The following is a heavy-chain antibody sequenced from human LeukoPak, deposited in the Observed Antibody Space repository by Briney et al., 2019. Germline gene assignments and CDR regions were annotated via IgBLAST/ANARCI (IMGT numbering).Heavy chain of an antibody. CDR3: ARGRGYCSSISCLPEGY. V-gene: IGHV1-18*04. D-gene: IGHD2-2*01. CDR1: GYTFTSYG. J-gene: IGHJ4*02. CDR2: ISAYNGNT. Sequence: PVASVKVSCKASGYTFTSYGISWVRPAPGQGLEWMGWISAYNGNTKYAQKLQGRVTMTTDTSTSTAYMELRSLRSDDTAVYYCARGRGYCSSISCLPEGYWGQGTLVTVSS.